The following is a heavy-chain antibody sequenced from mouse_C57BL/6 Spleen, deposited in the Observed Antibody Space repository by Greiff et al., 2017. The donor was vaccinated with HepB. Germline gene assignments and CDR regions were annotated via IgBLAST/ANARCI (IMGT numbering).Heavy chain of an antibody. D-gene: IGHD1-1*02. CDR3: AKMVTTGMDY. CDR2: ISSGSSTI. V-gene: IGHV5-17*01. J-gene: IGHJ4*01. CDR1: GFTFSDYG. Sequence: EVKVVESGGGLVKPGGSLKLSCAASGFTFSDYGMHWVRQAPEKGLEWVAYISSGSSTIYYADTVKGRFTISRDNAKNTLFLQMTSLRSEDTAMYYCAKMVTTGMDYWGQGTSVTVSS.